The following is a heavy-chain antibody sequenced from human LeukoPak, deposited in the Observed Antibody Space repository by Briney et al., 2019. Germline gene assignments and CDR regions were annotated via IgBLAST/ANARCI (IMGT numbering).Heavy chain of an antibody. CDR2: IIPIFGTA. V-gene: IGHV1-69*06. J-gene: IGHJ3*02. Sequence: GASVKVSCKASGGTFSSYAISWVRQAPGQGLEWVGGIIPIFGTANYAQKFQGRVTITADKSTSTAYMELSSLRSEDTAVYYCARRDYYGSGSYYTGRWYAFDIWGQGTMVTVSS. D-gene: IGHD3-10*01. CDR3: ARRDYYGSGSYYTGRWYAFDI. CDR1: GGTFSSYA.